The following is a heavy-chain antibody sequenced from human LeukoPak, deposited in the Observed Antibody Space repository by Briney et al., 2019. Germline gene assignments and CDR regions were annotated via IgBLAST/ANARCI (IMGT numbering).Heavy chain of an antibody. CDR3: ARTHSIAAAVEPFDP. Sequence: ASVKVSCKASGYTFTSYYMHWVRQAPGQGPEWMGVISPSGGSTTYAQKFQGRVTLTRDMSTSTDYLELSSLRSEDTAVYHCARTHSIAAAVEPFDPWGQGTLVTVSS. J-gene: IGHJ5*02. V-gene: IGHV1-46*01. CDR2: ISPSGGST. D-gene: IGHD6-13*01. CDR1: GYTFTSYY.